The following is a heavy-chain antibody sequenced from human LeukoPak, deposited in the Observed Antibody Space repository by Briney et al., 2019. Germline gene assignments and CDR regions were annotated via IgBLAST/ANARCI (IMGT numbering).Heavy chain of an antibody. Sequence: ASVKVSCKTSGFTFTNYGISWVRQAPGQGLEWMAWISVDNGNTNYIQKVQGRVTLTTDTSTSTAYMELRNLTSDDTAVYYCARYSRASAYDIDHWGQGTLVTVSS. J-gene: IGHJ5*02. CDR1: GFTFTNYG. V-gene: IGHV1-18*01. D-gene: IGHD3-9*01. CDR2: ISVDNGNT. CDR3: ARYSRASAYDIDH.